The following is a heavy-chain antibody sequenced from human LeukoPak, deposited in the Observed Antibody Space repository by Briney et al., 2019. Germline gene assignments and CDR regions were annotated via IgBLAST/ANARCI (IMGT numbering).Heavy chain of an antibody. V-gene: IGHV4-61*01. Sequence: SETLSLTCTVSGGSISSSPYYWSWIRQPPGKGLEWIGYIYYSGSTNYNPSLKSRVTISVDTSKNQFSLKLSSVTAADTAVYYCARVGSGYDFRWRWFDPWGQGTLVTVSS. CDR1: GGSISSSPYY. D-gene: IGHD5-12*01. CDR3: ARVGSGYDFRWRWFDP. CDR2: IYYSGST. J-gene: IGHJ5*02.